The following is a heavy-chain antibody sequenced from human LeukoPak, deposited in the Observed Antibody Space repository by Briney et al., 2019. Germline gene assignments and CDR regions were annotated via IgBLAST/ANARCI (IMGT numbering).Heavy chain of an antibody. CDR2: IKQDGSTK. V-gene: IGHV3-7*01. J-gene: IGHJ2*01. D-gene: IGHD6-6*01. Sequence: GALRLSCAASGFTFSNYWMSWVRQAPGKGLEWVANIKQDGSTKYYVDSVKGRFTISRDNAKNSVYLQMNSLRAEDTAVYYCARIGYSSSSFDFWGRGTLVTVSS. CDR1: GFTFSNYW. CDR3: ARIGYSSSSFDF.